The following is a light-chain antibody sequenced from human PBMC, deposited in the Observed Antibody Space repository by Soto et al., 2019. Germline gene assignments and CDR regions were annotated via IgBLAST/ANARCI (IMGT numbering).Light chain of an antibody. CDR2: AAS. Sequence: DIQMTQSPSSLSAFVGDRVTITCRASQGIRNHLAWYQQKPGKVPKLLIYAASTLQSGVPSRFSGSGSGTDCTLTISSLQPEDVATYYCQKYDGAPLAFGGGTKVEIK. V-gene: IGKV1-27*01. CDR3: QKYDGAPLA. J-gene: IGKJ4*01. CDR1: QGIRNH.